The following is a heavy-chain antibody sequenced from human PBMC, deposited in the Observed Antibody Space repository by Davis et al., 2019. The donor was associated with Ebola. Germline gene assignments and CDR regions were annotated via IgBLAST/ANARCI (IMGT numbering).Heavy chain of an antibody. J-gene: IGHJ4*02. CDR2: IYISGTT. D-gene: IGHD3-16*01. Sequence: GGSLRLSCAASGFTVSTNYMSWVRQAPGKGLEWVSVIYISGTTQYADSVKGRFTISRDNSKNTVYLQMNSLRAEDTAVYYCAREGGYEYADWGQGTLVTVSS. V-gene: IGHV3-53*01. CDR1: GFTVSTNY. CDR3: AREGGYEYAD.